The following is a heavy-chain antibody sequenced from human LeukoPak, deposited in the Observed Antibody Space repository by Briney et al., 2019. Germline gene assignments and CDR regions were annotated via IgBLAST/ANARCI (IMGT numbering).Heavy chain of an antibody. CDR3: AKPKAFLHSHDAFDI. V-gene: IGHV3-9*01. CDR1: GFTFDDYA. J-gene: IGHJ3*02. Sequence: GGSLRLSCAASGFTFDDYAMHWVRQAPGKGLEWVSGISWNSGSIGYADSVKGRFTISRDNAKNSLYLQMNSLRAEDTALYYCAKPKAFLHSHDAFDIWGQGTMVTVSS. CDR2: ISWNSGSI. D-gene: IGHD1-26*01.